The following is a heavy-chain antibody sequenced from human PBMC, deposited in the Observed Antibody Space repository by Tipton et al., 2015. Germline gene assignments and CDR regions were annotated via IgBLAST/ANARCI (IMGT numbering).Heavy chain of an antibody. CDR3: ALTNWFET. J-gene: IGHJ5*02. V-gene: IGHV3-7*01. CDR2: INSDASEK. Sequence: SLRLSCSASGFTFSNFWMSWIRQTPGKGPEWVANINSDASEKYYLDSVKGRFTISRDNAKNSLYLHIDSLTVEDTAVYYCALTNWFETWGQGTLVTVSS. CDR1: GFTFSNFW.